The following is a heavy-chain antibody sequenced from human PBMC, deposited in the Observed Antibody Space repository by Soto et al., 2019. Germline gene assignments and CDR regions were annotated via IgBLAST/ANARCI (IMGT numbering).Heavy chain of an antibody. CDR2: ISYDGRNT. J-gene: IGHJ6*02. D-gene: IGHD3-22*01. V-gene: IGHV3-30*18. CDR3: AEGVLKQRNGYSGGYGMDV. CDR1: GFTFTTYG. Sequence: GGSLRLSCAGSGFTFTTYGLHWVRQAPGKGLEWLAVISYDGRNTYYADSVEGRFTISRDSSKSTLYLQMNNLRPDDTAVYYYAEGVLKQRNGYSGGYGMDVWGQGTTVTVSS.